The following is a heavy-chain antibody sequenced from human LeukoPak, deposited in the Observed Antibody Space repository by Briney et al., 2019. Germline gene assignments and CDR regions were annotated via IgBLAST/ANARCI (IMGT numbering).Heavy chain of an antibody. D-gene: IGHD5-24*01. CDR2: ITPSGGT. CDR3: ARDRYGDGFAHLDY. CDR1: GYTFTSYA. J-gene: IGHJ4*02. V-gene: IGHV1-2*02. Sequence: ASVTVSCKASGYTFTSYAIHWVRQAPGQGLEWMGWITPSGGTNYPQNFQGRVAITCDTSITTAYMDLSRLTSDDTAVYYCARDRYGDGFAHLDYWGQGALVTVSS.